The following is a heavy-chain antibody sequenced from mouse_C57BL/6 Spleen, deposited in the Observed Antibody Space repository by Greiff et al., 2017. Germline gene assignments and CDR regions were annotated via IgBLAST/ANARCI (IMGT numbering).Heavy chain of an antibody. CDR1: GFSFNTYA. V-gene: IGHV10-1*01. D-gene: IGHD1-2*01. Sequence: EVNVVESGGGLVQPKGSLKLSCAASGFSFNTYAMNWVRQAPGKGLEWVARIRSKSNNYATYYADSVKDRFTISRDDSESMLYLQMNNLKTEDTAMYYCVRTAPLWYFDVWGTGTTVTVSS. CDR3: VRTAPLWYFDV. CDR2: IRSKSNNYAT. J-gene: IGHJ1*03.